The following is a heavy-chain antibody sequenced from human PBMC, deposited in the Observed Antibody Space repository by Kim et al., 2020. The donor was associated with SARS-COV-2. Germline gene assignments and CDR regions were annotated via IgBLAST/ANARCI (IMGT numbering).Heavy chain of an antibody. CDR1: GYTFTSYG. V-gene: IGHV1-18*01. D-gene: IGHD3-10*01. CDR2: ISAYNGNT. Sequence: ASVKVSCKASGYTFTSYGISWVRQAPGQGLEWMGWISAYNGNTNYAQKLQGRVTMTTHTSTSTAYMELRSLRSDDTAVYYCARDMGSYYGSGSYFSWFDPWGQGTLVTVSS. J-gene: IGHJ5*02. CDR3: ARDMGSYYGSGSYFSWFDP.